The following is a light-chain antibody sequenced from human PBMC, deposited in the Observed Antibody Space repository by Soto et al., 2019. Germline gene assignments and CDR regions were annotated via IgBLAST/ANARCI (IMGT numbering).Light chain of an antibody. V-gene: IGKV3-20*01. CDR1: QSVTNNY. CDR2: GSS. CDR3: QQYGSSPPYT. Sequence: EVVLTQSPGTLSLSPGERAILSCRASQSVTNNYFAWYQQKPGQGPRLLIFGSSDRATGIPDRFSGSGSGTDFTLTISRLEPEDFAVYYCQQYGSSPPYTFGQGTKLEIK. J-gene: IGKJ2*01.